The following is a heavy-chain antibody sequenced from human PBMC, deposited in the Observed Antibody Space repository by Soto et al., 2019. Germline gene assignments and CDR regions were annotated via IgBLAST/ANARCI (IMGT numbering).Heavy chain of an antibody. D-gene: IGHD6-19*01. CDR3: ARDPRSGWYDALAYYFDY. CDR2: INPSGGST. V-gene: IGHV1-46*01. Sequence: QVQLVQSGAEVKKPGASVKVSCKASGYTFTSYYMHWVRQAPGQGLEWMGIINPSGGSTSYAQKFQGRVTMTRDTSTRTVYMELSSLRSEDTAGYYCARDPRSGWYDALAYYFDYWGQGTLVTVSS. J-gene: IGHJ4*02. CDR1: GYTFTSYY.